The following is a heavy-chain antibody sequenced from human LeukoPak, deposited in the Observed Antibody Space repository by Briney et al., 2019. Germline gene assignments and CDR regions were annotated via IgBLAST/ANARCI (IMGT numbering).Heavy chain of an antibody. CDR3: ARQATPRGQWYFDL. CDR1: GYSFTSYW. Sequence: HGESLKISCKGSGYSFTSYWIGWVRQMPGKGLEWMGIIYPGDSDVRYSPSFQGQVTISADKSVSSAYLQWSSLKASDTAIYYCARQATPRGQWYFDLWGRGTLVTVSS. CDR2: IYPGDSDV. J-gene: IGHJ2*01. V-gene: IGHV5-51*01.